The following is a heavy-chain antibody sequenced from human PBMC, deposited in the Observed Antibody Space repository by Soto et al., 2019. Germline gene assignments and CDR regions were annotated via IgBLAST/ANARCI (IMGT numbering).Heavy chain of an antibody. CDR2: ISAYNGNT. V-gene: IGHV1-18*01. Sequence: ASVKVSCKASGYTFTSYGISWVRQAPGQGLEWMGWISAYNGNTNYAQKLQGRVTMTTDTSTSTAYMELRSLRSDDTAVYYCARSVIAVAGSYYYYGMDVWGQGTTVNVSS. D-gene: IGHD6-19*01. CDR3: ARSVIAVAGSYYYYGMDV. J-gene: IGHJ6*02. CDR1: GYTFTSYG.